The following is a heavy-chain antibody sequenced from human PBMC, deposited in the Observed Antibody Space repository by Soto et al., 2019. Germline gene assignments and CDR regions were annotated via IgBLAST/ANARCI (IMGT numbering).Heavy chain of an antibody. J-gene: IGHJ6*02. CDR1: GFTFSSYG. Sequence: GGSLRLSCAASGFTFSSYGMHWVRQAPGKGLEWVAVISYDGSNKYYADSVKGRFTISRDNSKNTLYLQMNSLRAEDTAVYYCAKEYFQQGGSAAYYYYGMDVWGQGTTVTVSS. CDR3: AKEYFQQGGSAAYYYYGMDV. CDR2: ISYDGSNK. D-gene: IGHD3-16*01. V-gene: IGHV3-30*18.